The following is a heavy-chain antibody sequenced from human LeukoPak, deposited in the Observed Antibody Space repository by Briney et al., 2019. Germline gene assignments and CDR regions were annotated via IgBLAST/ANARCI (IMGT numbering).Heavy chain of an antibody. D-gene: IGHD3-3*01. J-gene: IGHJ4*02. CDR2: IGTAGDT. CDR3: ARGGPYEPPDY. CDR1: GFTFSSYD. V-gene: IGHV3-13*01. Sequence: GGSLRLSCAASGFTFSSYDMHWVRQATGKGLEWVSAIGTAGDTYYPGSVKRRFTISRENAKNSLYLQMDSLRAGDTAVYYCARGGPYEPPDYWGQGTLVTVSS.